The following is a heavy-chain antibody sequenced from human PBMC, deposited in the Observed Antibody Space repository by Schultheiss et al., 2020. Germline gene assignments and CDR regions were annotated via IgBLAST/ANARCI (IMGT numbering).Heavy chain of an antibody. Sequence: SQTLSLTCAVYGGSFSGYYWSWIRQPAGKGLEWIGQIYSSGSTNYNPSLKSRVTISVDTSKNQFSLKLSSVTAADTAVYYCAREDYYDSSGYYFYWGQGTLVTVSS. D-gene: IGHD3-22*01. CDR1: GGSFSGYY. CDR3: AREDYYDSSGYYFY. J-gene: IGHJ4*02. CDR2: IYSSGST. V-gene: IGHV4-59*10.